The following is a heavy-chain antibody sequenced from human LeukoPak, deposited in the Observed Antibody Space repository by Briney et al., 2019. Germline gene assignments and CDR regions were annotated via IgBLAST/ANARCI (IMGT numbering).Heavy chain of an antibody. Sequence: GGSLRLSCAASGLTFSTYGMHWVRQAPGMGLEWVANIKHVGTEKYYVDSVKGRFTISRDNAKNSLYLQMNSLRAEDTAVYYCARDRNYYDNRDYRTDPFDVWGPGTMVTVSS. CDR3: ARDRNYYDNRDYRTDPFDV. J-gene: IGHJ3*01. V-gene: IGHV3-7*03. D-gene: IGHD3-22*01. CDR2: IKHVGTEK. CDR1: GLTFSTYG.